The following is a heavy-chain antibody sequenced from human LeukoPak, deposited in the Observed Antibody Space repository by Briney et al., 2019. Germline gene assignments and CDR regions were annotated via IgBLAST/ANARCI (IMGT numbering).Heavy chain of an antibody. CDR1: GFTFSSYW. D-gene: IGHD3-22*01. V-gene: IGHV3-7*01. CDR2: IKQDGSEK. CDR3: ARAQGYYYDSSGKKVGLSYLDY. Sequence: PGGSLRLSCAASGFTFSSYWMSWVRQAPGKGLEWVANIKQDGSEKYYVDSVKGRFTISRDNAKNSLYLQMNSLRAEDTAVYYCARAQGYYYDSSGKKVGLSYLDYWGQGTLVTVSS. J-gene: IGHJ4*02.